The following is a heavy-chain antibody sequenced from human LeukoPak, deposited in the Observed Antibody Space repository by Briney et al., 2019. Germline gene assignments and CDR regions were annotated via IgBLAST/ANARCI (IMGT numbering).Heavy chain of an antibody. J-gene: IGHJ6*03. D-gene: IGHD6-6*01. V-gene: IGHV4-4*07. Sequence: SETLSLTCTVSGGSISSYYWSWIRQPAGKGLEWIGRIYTSGSTNYNPPLKSRVTMSVDTSKNQFSLKLSSVTAADTAVYYCARDGSSSSVYYYYMDVWGKGTTVTVSS. CDR1: GGSISSYY. CDR3: ARDGSSSSVYYYYMDV. CDR2: IYTSGST.